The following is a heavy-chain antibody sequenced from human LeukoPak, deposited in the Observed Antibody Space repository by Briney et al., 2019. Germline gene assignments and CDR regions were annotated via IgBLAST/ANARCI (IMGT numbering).Heavy chain of an antibody. CDR3: TTGPYGDYGEVRNY. CDR2: IKSKTDGGTT. J-gene: IGHJ4*02. D-gene: IGHD4-17*01. CDR1: GFTFSNAW. Sequence: PGGSLRLSCAASGFTFSNAWMSWVRQAPGKGLEWVGRIKSKTDGGTTDYAAPVKGRFTISRDDSKNTLYLQMNSLKTEDTAVYYCTTGPYGDYGEVRNYWGQGTLVTVPS. V-gene: IGHV3-15*01.